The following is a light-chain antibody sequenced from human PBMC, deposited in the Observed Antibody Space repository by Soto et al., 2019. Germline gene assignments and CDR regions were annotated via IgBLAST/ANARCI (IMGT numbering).Light chain of an antibody. J-gene: IGKJ1*01. CDR3: QHYSNWPPWT. V-gene: IGKV3-15*01. CDR2: GAS. Sequence: EIVMTQSPGTLSVSPGERATLSCRVSQSVGSNLAWYQQKPGQAPRLIIYGASTRATGIPVRFTGSGSGTEFTLTISSLQSEDFALYYCQHYSNWPPWTFGRGTKVEIK. CDR1: QSVGSN.